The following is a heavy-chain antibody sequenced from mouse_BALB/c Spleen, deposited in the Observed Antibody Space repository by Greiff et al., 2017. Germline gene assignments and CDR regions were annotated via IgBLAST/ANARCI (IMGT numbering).Heavy chain of an antibody. CDR3: AKAQTARGNHHGIAY. D-gene: IGHD3-2*01. CDR2: ISSGSSTI. Sequence: EVQLVESGGGLVQPGGSRKLSCAASGFTFSSFGMHWVRQAPEKGLEWVAYISSGSSTIYYADTVKGRFTISRDNPKNTLFLQMTSLRSEDTAMYYCAKAQTARGNHHGIAYWGQGTLVTVSA. V-gene: IGHV5-17*02. J-gene: IGHJ3*01. CDR1: GFTFSSFG.